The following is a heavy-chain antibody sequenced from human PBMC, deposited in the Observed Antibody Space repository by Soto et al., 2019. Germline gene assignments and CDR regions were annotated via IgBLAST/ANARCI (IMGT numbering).Heavy chain of an antibody. J-gene: IGHJ6*03. CDR2: ISWNSGSI. D-gene: IGHD7-27*01. V-gene: IGHV3-9*01. CDR3: AKDITGDAYYYYYMDV. Sequence: GGSLRLSCAASGFTFDDYAMHWVRQAPGKGLEWVSGISWNSGSIGYADSVKGRFTISRDNAKNSLYLQMNSLRAEDTALYYCAKDITGDAYYYYYMDVWGKGTTVTVSS. CDR1: GFTFDDYA.